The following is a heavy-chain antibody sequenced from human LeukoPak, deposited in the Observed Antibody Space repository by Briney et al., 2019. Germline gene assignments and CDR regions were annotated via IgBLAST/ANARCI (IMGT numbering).Heavy chain of an antibody. D-gene: IGHD3-22*01. CDR2: IRSSGSTI. J-gene: IGHJ3*02. CDR1: GFSFSTYS. CDR3: ASRTYYYDVGARAFDI. Sequence: GGSLRLSCAASGFSFSTYSMNWVRQAPGKGLEWVSYIRSSGSTIYYADSVKGRFTISRDNAKNSLYLQMNSLRAEDTAVYYCASRTYYYDVGARAFDIWGQGTMVTVSS. V-gene: IGHV3-48*04.